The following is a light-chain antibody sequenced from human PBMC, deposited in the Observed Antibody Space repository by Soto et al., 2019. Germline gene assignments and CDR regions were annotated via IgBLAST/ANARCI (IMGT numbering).Light chain of an antibody. Sequence: DIQLTQSPSFLSTSVGDRVTITCRASQGIRSYLAWYQQKPGKAPKLLIYAASTLQSGVPSRFGGSGSGTEFTLTISSLQPEDFATYFCQQLKSYPITFGGGTKVEIK. V-gene: IGKV1-9*01. J-gene: IGKJ4*01. CDR3: QQLKSYPIT. CDR2: AAS. CDR1: QGIRSY.